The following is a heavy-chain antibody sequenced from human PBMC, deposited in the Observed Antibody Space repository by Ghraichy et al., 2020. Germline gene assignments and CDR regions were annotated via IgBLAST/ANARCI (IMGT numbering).Heavy chain of an antibody. J-gene: IGHJ3*02. CDR1: GYTFTSYG. Sequence: ASVKVSCKASGYTFTSYGISWVRQAPGQGLEWMGWISAYNGNTNYAQKLQGRVTMTTDTSTSTAYMELRSLRSDDTAVYYCARKIRAVDIVATGRGAFDIWGQGTMVTVSS. CDR2: ISAYNGNT. D-gene: IGHD5-12*01. CDR3: ARKIRAVDIVATGRGAFDI. V-gene: IGHV1-18*01.